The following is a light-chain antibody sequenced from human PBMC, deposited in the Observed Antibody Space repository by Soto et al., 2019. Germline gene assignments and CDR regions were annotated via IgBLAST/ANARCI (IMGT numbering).Light chain of an antibody. Sequence: DIQMTQSPSSVSASVGDRVTITCRASQDISSWLAWYQQKPRKGPKLLISAASRLQSGVPSRFSGSGSGTDFTLTISSLQPEDFAPYSCQQADSFPFTFGPGTKVDVK. V-gene: IGKV1-12*02. J-gene: IGKJ3*01. CDR3: QQADSFPFT. CDR2: AAS. CDR1: QDISSW.